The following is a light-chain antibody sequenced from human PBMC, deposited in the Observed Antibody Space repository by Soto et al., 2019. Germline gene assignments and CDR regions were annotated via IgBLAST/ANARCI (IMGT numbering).Light chain of an antibody. V-gene: IGLV1-40*01. CDR2: GNS. CDR3: QSYDSSLSGDVV. Sequence: QSVLTQPPSVSGAPGQRVTISCTGSSSNIWAGYDVHWYQQLPGTAPKLLIYGNSNRPSGVPDRFSGSKSGTSASLAITGLQAEDEADYYCQSYDSSLSGDVVFGGGTKLTVL. CDR1: SSNIWAGYD. J-gene: IGLJ2*01.